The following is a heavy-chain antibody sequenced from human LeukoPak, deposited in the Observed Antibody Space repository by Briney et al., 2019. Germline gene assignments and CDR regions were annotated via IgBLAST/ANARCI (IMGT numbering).Heavy chain of an antibody. CDR3: ARDGQWPDIGYFDY. Sequence: GGSLRLSCAASGFTFSSYWMSWVRQAPGKGLEWVANIKQDGSEKYYVDSVKGRFTISRDNAKNSLYLQMNSLRAEDTAVYYCARDGQWPDIGYFDYWGQGTLVTVSS. J-gene: IGHJ4*02. D-gene: IGHD6-19*01. CDR1: GFTFSSYW. CDR2: IKQDGSEK. V-gene: IGHV3-7*01.